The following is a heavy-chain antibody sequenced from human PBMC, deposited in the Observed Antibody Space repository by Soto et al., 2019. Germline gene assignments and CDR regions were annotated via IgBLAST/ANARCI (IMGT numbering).Heavy chain of an antibody. Sequence: GGSLRLSCAASGFTFSRFWMGWVRQTPGKGLEWVSYINSSGSAIYYADSVKGRFTISRDNAKNSLYLQMNSLRAEDTAVYYCARDIGDYNAFDIWGQGTMVTVSS. CDR1: GFTFSRFW. CDR3: ARDIGDYNAFDI. J-gene: IGHJ3*02. D-gene: IGHD4-17*01. CDR2: INSSGSAI. V-gene: IGHV3-11*01.